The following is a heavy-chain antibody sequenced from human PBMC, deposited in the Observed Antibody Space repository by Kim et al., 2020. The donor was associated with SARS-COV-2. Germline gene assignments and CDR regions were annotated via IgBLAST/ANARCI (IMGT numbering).Heavy chain of an antibody. D-gene: IGHD2-21*01. Sequence: IHYADSVQGRFTISRDNAKNSLYLQMNSLRDEDTAVYYCARDRNSQNWFDPWGQGTLVTVSS. CDR3: ARDRNSQNWFDP. CDR2: I. V-gene: IGHV3-48*02. J-gene: IGHJ5*02.